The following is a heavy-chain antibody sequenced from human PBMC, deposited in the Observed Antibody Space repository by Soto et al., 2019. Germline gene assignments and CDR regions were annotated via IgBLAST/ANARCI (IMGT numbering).Heavy chain of an antibody. V-gene: IGHV1-2*04. CDR1: GYTFTGYY. Sequence: ASVKVSCKASGYTFTGYYMHWVRQAPGQGLEWMGWINPSSGGTNYAQKFQGWVTMNRDTSISTAYMELSRLRSDDTAVYYCARLDDGWWFDPWGQGALVTVSS. D-gene: IGHD1-1*01. CDR2: INPSSGGT. CDR3: ARLDDGWWFDP. J-gene: IGHJ5*02.